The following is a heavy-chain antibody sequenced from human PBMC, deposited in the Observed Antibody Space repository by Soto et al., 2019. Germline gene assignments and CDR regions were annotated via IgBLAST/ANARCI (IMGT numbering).Heavy chain of an antibody. CDR1: GYTFTSYA. CDR3: AREVERYYDFWSGPNDAFDI. Sequence: ASVKVSCKASGYTFTSYAMHWVRQAPGQRLEWMGWINAGNGNTKYSQKFQGRVTITRDTSASTAYMELSSLRSEDTAVYYCAREVERYYDFWSGPNDAFDIWGQGTMVTV. V-gene: IGHV1-3*01. J-gene: IGHJ3*02. CDR2: INAGNGNT. D-gene: IGHD3-3*01.